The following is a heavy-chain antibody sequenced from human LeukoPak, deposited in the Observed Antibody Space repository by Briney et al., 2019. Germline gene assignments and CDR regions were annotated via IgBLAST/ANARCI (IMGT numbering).Heavy chain of an antibody. CDR2: ISAYNGKT. J-gene: IGHJ4*02. D-gene: IGHD3-22*01. CDR3: ARETTGYDSSGWDYYFDY. V-gene: IGHV1-18*01. CDR1: DYTFTRAG. Sequence: GASVKVSCKASDYTFTRAGVSWVRQAPGQGLEWMGWISAYNGKTKYAKQFQDRVTMTTDTSTSTAYVELRSLRSDDTAVYYCARETTGYDSSGWDYYFDYWGQGTLVTVSS.